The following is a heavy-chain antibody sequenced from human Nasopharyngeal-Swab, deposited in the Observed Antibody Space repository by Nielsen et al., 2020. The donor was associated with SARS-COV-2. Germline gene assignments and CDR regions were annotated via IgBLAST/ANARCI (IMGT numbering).Heavy chain of an antibody. CDR1: GYTFTSYG. D-gene: IGHD2-21*02. J-gene: IGHJ6*02. CDR2: ISAYDGNT. Sequence: ASVKVSCKASGYTFTSYGISWVRPAPGQGLEWMGWISAYDGNTNYAQKLQGRVTMTTDTSTSTAYMELRSLRSDDTAVYYCARDRVVVVTGSSSDYYYYGMDVWGQGTTVTVSS. CDR3: ARDRVVVVTGSSSDYYYYGMDV. V-gene: IGHV1-18*01.